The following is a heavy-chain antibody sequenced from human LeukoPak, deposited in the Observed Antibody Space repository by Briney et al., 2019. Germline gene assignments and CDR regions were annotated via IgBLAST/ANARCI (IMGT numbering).Heavy chain of an antibody. Sequence: GGSLRLSCAASGFTFSSYVMSWVRQAPGKGLEWVSGISGSGDNTYYADSVKGRFTISRDNSKNTLYVQVNSLGTEDTAAYYCAKGSYYDSSGSFYFDYWGQGTLVTVSS. CDR1: GFTFSSYV. CDR2: ISGSGDNT. V-gene: IGHV3-23*01. CDR3: AKGSYYDSSGSFYFDY. J-gene: IGHJ4*02. D-gene: IGHD3-22*01.